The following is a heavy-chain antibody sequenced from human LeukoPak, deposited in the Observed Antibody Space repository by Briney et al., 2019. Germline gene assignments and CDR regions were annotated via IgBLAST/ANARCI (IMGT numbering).Heavy chain of an antibody. CDR1: GFTFDDYA. CDR3: AKDRGDTAMYGGRNYYYYYGMDV. CDR2: ISWNSGSI. V-gene: IGHV3-9*01. J-gene: IGHJ6*02. D-gene: IGHD5-18*01. Sequence: TGGSLRLSCAASGFTFDDYAMHWVRQAPGKGLEWVSGISWNSGSIGYADSVKGRFTISRDNAKNSLYLQMNSLRAEDTALYYCAKDRGDTAMYGGRNYYYYYGMDVWGQGTTVTVSS.